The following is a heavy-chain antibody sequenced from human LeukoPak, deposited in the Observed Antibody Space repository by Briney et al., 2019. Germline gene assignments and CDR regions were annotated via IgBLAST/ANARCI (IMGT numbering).Heavy chain of an antibody. D-gene: IGHD3-22*01. CDR3: ARDDPNYYDSSGHSLGAFDI. CDR2: IYYSGST. V-gene: IGHV4-30-4*01. Sequence: SETLSLTCTVSGGSISGGSYYWSWIRQPPGKGLEWIGYIYYSGSTYYNPSLKSRVTISVDTSKNQFSLKLSSVTAADTAVYYCARDDPNYYDSSGHSLGAFDIWGQGTMVTVSS. CDR1: GGSISGGSYY. J-gene: IGHJ3*02.